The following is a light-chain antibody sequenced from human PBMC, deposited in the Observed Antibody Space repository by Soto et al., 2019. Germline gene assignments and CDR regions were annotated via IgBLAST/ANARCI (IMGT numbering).Light chain of an antibody. Sequence: EIVLTQSPGTLSLSPGERATLSCRASQSVSSSYLAWYQQKPGQAPRLLIYGASSRATGIPDRFSGSGSGTDFTLTISRLEPEDFAVYYYQQYGSSRGLTFGGGTKVDIK. CDR2: GAS. J-gene: IGKJ4*01. V-gene: IGKV3-20*01. CDR3: QQYGSSRGLT. CDR1: QSVSSSY.